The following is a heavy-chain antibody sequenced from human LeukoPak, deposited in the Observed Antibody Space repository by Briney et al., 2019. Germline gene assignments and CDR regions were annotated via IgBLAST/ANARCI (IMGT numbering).Heavy chain of an antibody. Sequence: PSDTLSLTCTVSGDSITNSYWAWIRQSPGKGLEWIGHTYHSGVSAYHPSLKSRVSMLVDTSTNQLFLNLTSVTAADTAVYYCARRVVAAHNWFDPWGQGTLVSVSS. J-gene: IGHJ5*02. V-gene: IGHV4-59*07. D-gene: IGHD2-15*01. CDR3: ARRVVAAHNWFDP. CDR1: GDSITNSY. CDR2: TYHSGVS.